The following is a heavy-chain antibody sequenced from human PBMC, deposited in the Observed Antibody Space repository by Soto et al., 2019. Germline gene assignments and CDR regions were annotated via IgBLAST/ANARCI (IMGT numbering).Heavy chain of an antibody. CDR2: IYWDGES. D-gene: IGHD1-1*01. V-gene: IGHV2-5*02. CDR3: AHRDSTGTTKYFDS. J-gene: IGHJ4*02. CDR1: GFSFTTTRMG. Sequence: QITLKEAGPTLVKPTETLTLTCTFSGFSFTTTRMGVGWTRQPPGKALEWLAIIYWDGESRYNPLLRRRLNLTKDTSKNQVVLTMTCMVPKDPPTYYCAHRDSTGTTKYFDSWGQGIPVTVAS.